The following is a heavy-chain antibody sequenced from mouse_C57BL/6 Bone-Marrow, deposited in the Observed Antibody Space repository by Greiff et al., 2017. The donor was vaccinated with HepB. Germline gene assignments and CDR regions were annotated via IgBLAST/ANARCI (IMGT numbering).Heavy chain of an antibody. CDR3: ARDAHYGSSYWYFDV. CDR2: SRNKANDYTT. J-gene: IGHJ1*03. D-gene: IGHD1-1*01. CDR1: GFTFSDFY. Sequence: EVKLVESGGGLVQSGRSLRLSCATSGFTFSDFYMEWVRQAPGKGLEWIAASRNKANDYTTEYSASVKGRCIVSRDTSQSILYLQMNALRAEDTAIYYCARDAHYGSSYWYFDVWGTGTTVTVSS. V-gene: IGHV7-1*01.